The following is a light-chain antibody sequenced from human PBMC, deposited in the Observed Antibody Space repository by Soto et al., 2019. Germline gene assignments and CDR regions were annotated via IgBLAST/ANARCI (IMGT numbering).Light chain of an antibody. V-gene: IGLV2-14*03. CDR3: SSYRSSMTLV. J-gene: IGLJ3*02. CDR1: SSDLGAYNY. Sequence: QSVLTQPASVSGSPGQSITISCTGSSSDLGAYNYVSWYQQHPGKAPKLMIFDVSIRPSGVSHRFSGSKSGRTASLTISGLLAQDEADYYCSSYRSSMTLVFGGGTQLTV. CDR2: DVS.